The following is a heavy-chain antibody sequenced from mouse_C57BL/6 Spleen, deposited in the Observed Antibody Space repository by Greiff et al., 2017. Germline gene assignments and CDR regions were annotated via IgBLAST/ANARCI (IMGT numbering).Heavy chain of an antibody. Sequence: QVHVKQPGAELVKPGASVKLSCKASGYTFTSYWMHWVKQRPGQGLEWIGMIHPNSGSTNYNEKFKSKATLTVDKSSSTAYMQLSSLTSEDSAVYYCDPGPCDYGGLDYWGQGTTLTVSS. CDR2: IHPNSGST. CDR1: GYTFTSYW. D-gene: IGHD2-4*01. J-gene: IGHJ2*01. V-gene: IGHV1-64*01. CDR3: DPGPCDYGGLDY.